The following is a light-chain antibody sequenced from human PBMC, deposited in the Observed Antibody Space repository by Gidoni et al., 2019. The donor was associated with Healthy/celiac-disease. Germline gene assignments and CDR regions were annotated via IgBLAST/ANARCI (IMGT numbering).Light chain of an antibody. CDR3: QQYNNWPPT. Sequence: EIVMTQSPATLSVSPGDRATLSCRASQSVSNNLAWYQQKPGQAPRLLIYGASTRAIGIPGRFSGSGSGTEFTLTISSLQSEDFAVYYCQQYNNWPPTFGQGTKVEIK. V-gene: IGKV3-15*01. CDR1: QSVSNN. CDR2: GAS. J-gene: IGKJ1*01.